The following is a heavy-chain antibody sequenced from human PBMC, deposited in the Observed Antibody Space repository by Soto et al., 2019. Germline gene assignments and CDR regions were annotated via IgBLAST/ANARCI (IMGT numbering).Heavy chain of an antibody. J-gene: IGHJ4*02. CDR3: VKATIEVVPAILDF. D-gene: IGHD2-2*01. V-gene: IGHV3-23*01. CDR2: ISGSGGSR. Sequence: PGGSLRLSCAASGFTFNNYAMNWVRQAPGKGLEWVSGISGSGGSRYYADSVKGRFTISRDNSKNTVYVQMNSLRAEDTAVYYCVKATIEVVPAILDFWGQGALVTVSS. CDR1: GFTFNNYA.